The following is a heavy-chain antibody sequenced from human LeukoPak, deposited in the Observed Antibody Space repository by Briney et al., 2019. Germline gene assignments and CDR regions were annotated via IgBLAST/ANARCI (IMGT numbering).Heavy chain of an antibody. D-gene: IGHD3-22*01. J-gene: IGHJ2*01. CDR2: IYYSGST. Sequence: PSETLSLTCTVSGGSISSYYWSWIRQPPGKGLEWIGSIYYSGSTYYNPSLKSRVTISVDTSKNQFSLKLSSVTAADTAVYYCARVPNDSSGYYYGWYFDLWGRGTLVTVSS. V-gene: IGHV4-59*12. CDR1: GGSISSYY. CDR3: ARVPNDSSGYYYGWYFDL.